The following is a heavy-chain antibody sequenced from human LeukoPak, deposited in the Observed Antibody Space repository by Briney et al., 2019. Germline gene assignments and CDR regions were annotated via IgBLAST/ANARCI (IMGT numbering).Heavy chain of an antibody. CDR3: AMGSFGDPLAL. CDR1: GFTFSSYW. CDR2: IKQDGSEK. D-gene: IGHD3-10*01. J-gene: IGHJ4*02. Sequence: GGSLRLSCAASGFTFSSYWMSWVRQAPGKGLEWVANIKQDGSEKYYVDSVKGRFTISRDNSKNMVYLQMNSLRAEDTAVYYCAMGSFGDPLALWGQGTLVTVSS. V-gene: IGHV3-7*01.